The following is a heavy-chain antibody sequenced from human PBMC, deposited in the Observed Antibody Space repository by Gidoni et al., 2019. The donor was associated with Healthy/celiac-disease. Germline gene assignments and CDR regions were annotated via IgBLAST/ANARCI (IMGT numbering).Heavy chain of an antibody. CDR1: GFTFSSYA. CDR3: AKDNLVAGWEPYYFDY. CDR2: ISGSGGST. D-gene: IGHD1-26*01. V-gene: IGHV3-23*01. J-gene: IGHJ4*02. Sequence: EVQLLESGGGLVQPGGSLRLSCAASGFTFSSYAMSWVRQAPGKGLEWVSAISGSGGSTYYADSVEGRFTISRDNSKNTLYLQMNSLRAEDTAVYYCAKDNLVAGWEPYYFDYWGQGTLVTVSS.